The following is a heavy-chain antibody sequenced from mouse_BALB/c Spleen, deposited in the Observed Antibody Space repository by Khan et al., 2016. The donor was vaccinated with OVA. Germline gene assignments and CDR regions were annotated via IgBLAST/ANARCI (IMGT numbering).Heavy chain of an antibody. D-gene: IGHD6-1*01. CDR1: GYTFTSYW. Sequence: VQLQESGAELAKPGASVKMSCKASGYTFTSYWMHWVKQRPGQGLEWIGYINPSTGYTEYNQKFKDKATLTTDNSSSTAYMQLSSLTSEDSAVYYCAASSLFYYSMDYWGQGTSVTVSS. CDR2: INPSTGYT. J-gene: IGHJ4*01. CDR3: AASSLFYYSMDY. V-gene: IGHV1-7*01.